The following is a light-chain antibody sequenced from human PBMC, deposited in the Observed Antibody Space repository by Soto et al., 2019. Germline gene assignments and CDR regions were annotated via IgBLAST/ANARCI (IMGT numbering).Light chain of an antibody. CDR2: GAS. Sequence: EIVLTQSPATVSVSPGERASLSCRASQSVSSYLAWYHQKPGQAPRLLIYGASTRATGIPARFSGSGSGTDFTLTISSLEPEDFAVYYCQHYYNWPRTFGQGTKVDI. CDR3: QHYYNWPRT. V-gene: IGKV3D-15*01. J-gene: IGKJ1*01. CDR1: QSVSSY.